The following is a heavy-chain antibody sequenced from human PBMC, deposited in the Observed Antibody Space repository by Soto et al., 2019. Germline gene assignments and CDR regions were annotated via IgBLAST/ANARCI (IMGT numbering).Heavy chain of an antibody. V-gene: IGHV3-74*01. CDR3: VRGHVRGNDRHFDY. J-gene: IGHJ4*02. Sequence: EVQLAESGGGLVQPGGSLRLSCAASGFTFSSHWMHWVRQAPGKGLVWVSRIIGDGNEITYADAVKGRFTISRDNAKNTVILQMNSLRAEHTAVYYCVRGHVRGNDRHFDYWGQGTLVTVSS. D-gene: IGHD3-16*02. CDR1: GFTFSSHW. CDR2: IIGDGNEI.